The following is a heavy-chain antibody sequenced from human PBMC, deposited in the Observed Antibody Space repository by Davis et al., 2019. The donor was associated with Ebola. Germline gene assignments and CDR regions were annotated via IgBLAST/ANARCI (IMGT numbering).Heavy chain of an antibody. CDR1: GFTFSSYT. V-gene: IGHV3-21*01. CDR3: ARDIPFSSYDY. J-gene: IGHJ4*02. Sequence: ESLKTSCAASGFTFSSYTMNWLRQAPGEGLEWVSSIGSDGVNMFYADSLTGRFTISRDNARDSLYLQINSLRDDDTAVYYCARDIPFSSYDYWGQGTLVTVSS. CDR2: IGSDGVNM. D-gene: IGHD5-12*01.